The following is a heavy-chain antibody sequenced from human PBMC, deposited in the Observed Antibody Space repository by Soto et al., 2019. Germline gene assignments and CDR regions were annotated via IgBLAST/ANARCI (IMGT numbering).Heavy chain of an antibody. J-gene: IGHJ4*02. D-gene: IGHD1-1*01. V-gene: IGHV4-30-4*01. CDR1: GASVRSGDYY. Sequence: PPETLSLTCSVSGASVRSGDYYWSCIRQAPGKGLEWIGYIYNNGGSYYNPSLKGRLTISIDTSKNQFTLKLNSVTAADTAIYSCVGTGNTDDYWGRGTLVTVSS. CDR2: IYNNGGS. CDR3: VGTGNTDDY.